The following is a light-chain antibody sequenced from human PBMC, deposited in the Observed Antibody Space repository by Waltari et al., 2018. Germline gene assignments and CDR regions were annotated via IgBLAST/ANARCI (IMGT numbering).Light chain of an antibody. CDR2: GQN. Sequence: SQLPQDPAVSVALGQTLRRTCPEDSPRSYAPVWYQHTPGQAPVLVLYGQNHRPSGIPDRFSGSASGNTASLTITGTQAEDEADYYCHSRDTISTRVFGGGTRLTV. CDR3: HSRDTISTRV. CDR1: SPRSYA. V-gene: IGLV3-19*01. J-gene: IGLJ3*02.